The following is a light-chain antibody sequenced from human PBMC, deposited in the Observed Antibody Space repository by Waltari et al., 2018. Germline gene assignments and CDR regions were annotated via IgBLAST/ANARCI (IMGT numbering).Light chain of an antibody. CDR1: SSDVGTYDS. Sequence: QSALAQPRSVSGSPGQSVIISCTGSSSDVGTYDSVSWFQQHPGKVPKLIIYDVIKRPSGVPDRFSGSKSGNTASLTISGLQAEDEADYYCSSYAGTYSLIFVGGTKLTVL. V-gene: IGLV2-11*01. J-gene: IGLJ2*01. CDR3: SSYAGTYSLI. CDR2: DVI.